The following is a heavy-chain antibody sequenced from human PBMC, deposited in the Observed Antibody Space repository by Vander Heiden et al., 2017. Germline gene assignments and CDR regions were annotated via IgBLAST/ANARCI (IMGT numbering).Heavy chain of an antibody. CDR1: GRPFSGYA. D-gene: IGHD3-22*01. CDR2: IVASFGIT. CDR3: SKDRKSSGYYSSDY. J-gene: IGHJ4*01. Sequence: QVQLVQCGAERKKPGSSVQVCCKASGRPFSGYAVHWVRQDTGQGLEWMVGIVASFGITNYAQQDQCRVTITADKYTSTAYMEVSNLRSEDTAVYCCSKDRKSSGYYSSDYWGQGTLVTVSS. V-gene: IGHV1-69*17.